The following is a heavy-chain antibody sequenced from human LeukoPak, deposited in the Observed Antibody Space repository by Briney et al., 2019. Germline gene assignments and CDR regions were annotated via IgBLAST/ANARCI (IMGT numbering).Heavy chain of an antibody. Sequence: GGSLRLSCAASGFTFSSYWMTWVRQAPGKGLEWVANIKRDGSEKNYVDSVEGRFTISRDNAKNLLFLQMNSLRVEDTAMYYCARDYDYGEGDYWGQGTLVTVSS. CDR2: IKRDGSEK. V-gene: IGHV3-7*01. CDR3: ARDYDYGEGDY. J-gene: IGHJ4*02. D-gene: IGHD4-17*01. CDR1: GFTFSSYW.